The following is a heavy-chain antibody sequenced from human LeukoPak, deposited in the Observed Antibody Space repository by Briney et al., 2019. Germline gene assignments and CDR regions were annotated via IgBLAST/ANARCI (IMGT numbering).Heavy chain of an antibody. J-gene: IGHJ5*02. CDR3: ARDGVEMSTTFNWFDP. D-gene: IGHD5-24*01. CDR2: ISSSGSTI. Sequence: GGSLRLSCAASGFTFSSYSMNWVRQAPGKGLEWVSYISSSGSTIYYADSVKGRFTISRDNAKNSLYLQMNSLRGEDTAVYYCARDGVEMSTTFNWFDPWGQGTLVTVSS. V-gene: IGHV3-48*04. CDR1: GFTFSSYS.